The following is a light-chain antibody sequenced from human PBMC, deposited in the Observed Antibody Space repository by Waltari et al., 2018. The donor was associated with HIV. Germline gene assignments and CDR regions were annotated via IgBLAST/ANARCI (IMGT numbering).Light chain of an antibody. CDR3: ATWDDSLNCWV. V-gene: IGLV1-44*01. CDR2: SND. J-gene: IGLJ3*02. CDR1: SSNIGSNT. Sequence: QSVLTQPPSASGTPGQRVTISCSGSSSNIGSNTVSWYQQVPGTAPKVFIYSNDDRPSGGRDRFSGSKSGTSASLAISGLQSEDEADYYCATWDDSLNCWVFGGGTKVTVL.